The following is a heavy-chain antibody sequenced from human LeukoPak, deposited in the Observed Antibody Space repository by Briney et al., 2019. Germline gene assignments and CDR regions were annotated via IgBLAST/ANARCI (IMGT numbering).Heavy chain of an antibody. CDR2: IYTSGST. Sequence: SQTLSLTCTVSGGSISSGSYYWSWIRQPAGKGLEWIGRIYTSGSTNYNPSLKSRVTMSVDTSKNQFSLKLSSVTAADTAVYYCARELVRGQFDYWGQGTLVTVSS. D-gene: IGHD3-10*01. J-gene: IGHJ4*02. CDR1: GGSISSGSYY. CDR3: ARELVRGQFDY. V-gene: IGHV4-61*02.